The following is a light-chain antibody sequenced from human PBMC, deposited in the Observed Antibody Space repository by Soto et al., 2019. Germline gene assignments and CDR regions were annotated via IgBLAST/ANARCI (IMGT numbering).Light chain of an antibody. CDR1: SSNIGAGYD. CDR3: QSYDSSLSVSYV. Sequence: HSVLTQPPPVSGAPGQRVTISCTGSSSNIGAGYDVHWYQQLPGTAPKLLIYGNSNRPSGVPDRFSGSKSGTSASLAITGLQAEDEADYYCQSYDSSLSVSYVFGTGTKVTVL. J-gene: IGLJ1*01. V-gene: IGLV1-40*01. CDR2: GNS.